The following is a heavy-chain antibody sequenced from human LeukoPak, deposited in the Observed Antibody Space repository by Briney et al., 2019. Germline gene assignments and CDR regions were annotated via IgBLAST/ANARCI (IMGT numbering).Heavy chain of an antibody. CDR2: IYYSGNT. D-gene: IGHD6-13*01. CDR1: GGSISSSSYY. V-gene: IGHV4-61*05. J-gene: IGHJ4*02. CDR3: ARDGIGISAPGTPRFDY. Sequence: SETLSLTCTVSGGSISSSSYYWGWIRQPPGKGLEWIGYIYYSGNTNYNPSLKSRVTISVDTSKNQFSLNLSSVTAADTAVYYCARDGIGISAPGTPRFDYWGQGTLVTVSS.